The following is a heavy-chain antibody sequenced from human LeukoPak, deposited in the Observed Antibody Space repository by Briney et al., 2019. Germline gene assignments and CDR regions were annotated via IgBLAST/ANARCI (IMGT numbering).Heavy chain of an antibody. V-gene: IGHV4-4*07. CDR3: AAQECGSSDCYRPFDF. CDR1: VDSITTYY. CDR2: FLTSGST. D-gene: IGHD2-2*02. Sequence: PSETLSLTCTVSVDSITTYYWNCIRQPAGKGLEGIGRFLTSGSTNYNPSLKSRVTMYVDSYKKQFSLRLTSVTAADTAVYYCAAQECGSSDCYRPFDFWGQGTLVTVSS. J-gene: IGHJ4*02.